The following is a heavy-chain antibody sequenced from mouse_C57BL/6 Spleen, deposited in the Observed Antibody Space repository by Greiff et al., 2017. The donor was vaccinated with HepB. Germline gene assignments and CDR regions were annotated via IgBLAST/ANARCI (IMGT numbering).Heavy chain of an antibody. D-gene: IGHD1-1*01. J-gene: IGHJ3*01. Sequence: EVQLQQSGTVLARPGASVKMSCKTSGYTFTSYWMHWVKQRPGQGLEWIGAIYPGNSDTSYNQKFKGKAKLTAVTSASTAYMELSSLTNEDSAVYACSGDYYGGSYEGFAYWGQGTLVTVSA. CDR2: IYPGNSDT. CDR3: SGDYYGGSYEGFAY. CDR1: GYTFTSYW. V-gene: IGHV1-5*01.